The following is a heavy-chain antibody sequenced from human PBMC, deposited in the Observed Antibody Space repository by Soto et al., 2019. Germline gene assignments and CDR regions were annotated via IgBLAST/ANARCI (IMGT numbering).Heavy chain of an antibody. CDR3: ARDRILPSSLSPDCSSTSCLYGDYYGMDV. Sequence: PSETLSLTCTVSGGSISSGDYYWSWIRQPPGKGLEWIGYIYYSGSTYYNPSLKSRVTISVDTSKNQFSLRLSSVTAADTAVYYCARDRILPSSLSPDCSSTSCLYGDYYGMDVWGQGTTVTVSS. CDR2: IYYSGST. D-gene: IGHD2-2*01. J-gene: IGHJ6*02. CDR1: GGSISSGDYY. V-gene: IGHV4-30-4*01.